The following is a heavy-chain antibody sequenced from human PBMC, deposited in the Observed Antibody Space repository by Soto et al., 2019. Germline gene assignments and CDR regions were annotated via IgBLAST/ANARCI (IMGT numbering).Heavy chain of an antibody. Sequence: GGSLRLSCAASGFTFDDYAMHWVRQAPGKGLEWVSGISWNSGSIGYADSVKGRFTISRDNAKNSLYLQMNSLRAEDTALYYCAKGHGDYVMGYYYMDVWGKGTTVTVSS. J-gene: IGHJ6*03. D-gene: IGHD4-17*01. V-gene: IGHV3-9*01. CDR2: ISWNSGSI. CDR1: GFTFDDYA. CDR3: AKGHGDYVMGYYYMDV.